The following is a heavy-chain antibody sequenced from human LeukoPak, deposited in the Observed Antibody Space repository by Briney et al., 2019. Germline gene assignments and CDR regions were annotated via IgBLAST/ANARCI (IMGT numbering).Heavy chain of an antibody. Sequence: AGGSLRLSCAPSGFIFSDYYMSWIRQAPGKGLEWVSYISSSGSTIYYADSVRGRFTISRDNAKNSLFLQMNSLRAEDTAVYYCARPTYSGYATDGAFDIWGQGTMVTVSS. V-gene: IGHV3-11*01. CDR1: GFIFSDYY. J-gene: IGHJ3*02. CDR3: ARPTYSGYATDGAFDI. D-gene: IGHD5-12*01. CDR2: ISSSGSTI.